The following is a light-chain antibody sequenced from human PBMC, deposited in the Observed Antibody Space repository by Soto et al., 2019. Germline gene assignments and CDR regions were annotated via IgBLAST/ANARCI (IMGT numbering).Light chain of an antibody. CDR2: DAS. V-gene: IGKV1-5*01. Sequence: DIHLTQSPSTLSASVGDIVSITFRASQTVSHWLAWYQQKPGKAPKLLIFDASSLENGVPSRFSGSGSGTEFTLTITGLQPDDFATYYCQVRTNWSIAFGRGTRLENK. CDR3: QVRTNWSIA. CDR1: QTVSHW. J-gene: IGKJ5*01.